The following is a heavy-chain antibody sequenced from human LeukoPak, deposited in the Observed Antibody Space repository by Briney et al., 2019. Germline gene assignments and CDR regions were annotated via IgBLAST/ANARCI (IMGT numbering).Heavy chain of an antibody. J-gene: IGHJ4*02. CDR1: GYTFTNYY. CDR3: ARDLAAWYYDSSGYCPPFGY. V-gene: IGHV1-46*01. CDR2: INPSGGNT. D-gene: IGHD3-22*01. Sequence: ASVKVSCKASGYTFTNYYMHWVRQAPGQGLEWMGIINPSGGNTTYAQKFQGRVTMTRDTSTSTVYMELSRLRSDDTAVYYCARDLAAWYYDSSGYCPPFGYWGQGTLVTVSS.